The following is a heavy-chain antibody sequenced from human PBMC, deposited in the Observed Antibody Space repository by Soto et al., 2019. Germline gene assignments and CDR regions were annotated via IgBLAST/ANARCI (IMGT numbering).Heavy chain of an antibody. CDR3: VCSRLYYYDSSGYLVRYFQH. V-gene: IGHV4-39*01. Sequence: PSETLSLTCTVSGGSISSSSYYWGWIRQPPGKGLEWIGSIYYSGSTYYNPSLKSRVTISVDTSKNQFSLKLSSVTAADTAVYYCVCSRLYYYDSSGYLVRYFQHWGQGTLVTVS. CDR1: GGSISSSSYY. D-gene: IGHD3-22*01. CDR2: IYYSGST. J-gene: IGHJ1*01.